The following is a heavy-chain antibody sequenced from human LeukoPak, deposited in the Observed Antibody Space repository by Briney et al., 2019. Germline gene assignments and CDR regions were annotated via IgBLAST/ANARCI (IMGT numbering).Heavy chain of an antibody. CDR3: ASQVHWAAALDS. J-gene: IGHJ4*02. CDR1: SGSIRSYY. D-gene: IGHD6-13*01. Sequence: SETLSLTCYVSSGSIRSYYWSWIRQPPGRGLEWIGYIFHTGTATYNPSLKSRFTMSVDTSKNQFSLKVTSVTAADTAVYYCASQVHWAAALDSWGQGTLVSVSS. CDR2: IFHTGTA. V-gene: IGHV4-59*08.